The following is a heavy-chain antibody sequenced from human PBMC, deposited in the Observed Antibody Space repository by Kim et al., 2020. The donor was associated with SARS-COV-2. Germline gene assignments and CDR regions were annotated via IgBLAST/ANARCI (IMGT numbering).Heavy chain of an antibody. CDR2: IKQDGSEK. J-gene: IGHJ4*02. D-gene: IGHD6-19*01. CDR1: GFTFSSYW. Sequence: GGSLRLSCAASGFTFSSYWMSWVRQAPGKGLEWVANIKQDGSEKYYVDSVKGRFTISRDNAKNSLYLQMNSLRAEDTAVYYCARDPYSSGWYDGRHDYWGQGTLVTVSS. V-gene: IGHV3-7*01. CDR3: ARDPYSSGWYDGRHDY.